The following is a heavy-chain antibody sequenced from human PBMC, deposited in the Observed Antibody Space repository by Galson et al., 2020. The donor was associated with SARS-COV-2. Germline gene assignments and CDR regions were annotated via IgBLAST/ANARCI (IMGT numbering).Heavy chain of an antibody. CDR1: GGSISSDY. Sequence: ASETLSLTCTVSGGSISSDYWSWIRQPPGKGLEWIGYIYYTGSTKYNPSLKSRVTISLDTSKNQVSLKLTSVTAADTAVYFCARVYYNSRDAFDIWGQGTMVTVSS. D-gene: IGHD3-22*01. J-gene: IGHJ3*02. CDR3: ARVYYNSRDAFDI. CDR2: IYYTGST. V-gene: IGHV4-59*01.